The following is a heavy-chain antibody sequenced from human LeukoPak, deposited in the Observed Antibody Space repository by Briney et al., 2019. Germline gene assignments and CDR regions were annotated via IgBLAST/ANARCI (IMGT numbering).Heavy chain of an antibody. J-gene: IGHJ4*02. CDR2: IYHSGST. CDR1: GGSISSGGYS. Sequence: SQTLSLTCAVSGGSISSGGYSWSWIRQPPGKGLEWIGYIYHSGSTYYNPSLKSRVTISVDTSKNQFSLKLSSVTAADTAIYYCQSRFLEWLLDYWGQGTLVTVSS. CDR3: QSRFLEWLLDY. D-gene: IGHD3-3*01. V-gene: IGHV4-30-2*01.